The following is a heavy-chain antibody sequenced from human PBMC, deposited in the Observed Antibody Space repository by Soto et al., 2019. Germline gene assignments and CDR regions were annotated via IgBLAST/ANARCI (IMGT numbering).Heavy chain of an antibody. CDR3: ARAVVPAAKGNWFDP. CDR1: GYTFTSYG. D-gene: IGHD2-2*01. V-gene: IGHV1-18*01. CDR2: ISAYNGNT. J-gene: IGHJ5*02. Sequence: ASVKVSFKASGYTFTSYGISWLRQAPGQGLEWMGWISAYNGNTNYAQKLQGRVTMTTDTSTSTAYMELRSLRSDDTAVYYCARAVVPAAKGNWFDPWGQGTLVTVSS.